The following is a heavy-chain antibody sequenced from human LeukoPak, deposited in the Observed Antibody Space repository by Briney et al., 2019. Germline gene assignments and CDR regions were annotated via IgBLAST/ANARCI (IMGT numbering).Heavy chain of an antibody. D-gene: IGHD3-10*01. V-gene: IGHV5-51*01. Sequence: GESLKISCKGSGYSFTSYWIGWVRQMPGKGLEWMGIIYPGDSDTRYSPSFQGQVTISADKSISTAYLQWSSLKASDTAVYYCARRRRSYYYGSGSYLDYYYYMDVWGKGTTVTVSS. J-gene: IGHJ6*03. CDR2: IYPGDSDT. CDR1: GYSFTSYW. CDR3: ARRRRSYYYGSGSYLDYYYYMDV.